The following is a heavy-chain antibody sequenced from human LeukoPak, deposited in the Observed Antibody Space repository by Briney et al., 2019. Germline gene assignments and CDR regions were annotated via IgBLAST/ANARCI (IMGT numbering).Heavy chain of an antibody. J-gene: IGHJ4*02. V-gene: IGHV4-61*02. CDR3: ARVLRGAAAMALGY. CDR1: GGSISSGSYY. CDR2: IYTSGST. Sequence: SETLSLTCTVSGGSISSGSYYWSWIRQPAGKGLEWIGRIYTSGSTNYNPSLKSRVTISVDTSKNQFSLKLSSVTAADTAVYYCARVLRGAAAMALGYWGQGTLVTVSS. D-gene: IGHD5-18*01.